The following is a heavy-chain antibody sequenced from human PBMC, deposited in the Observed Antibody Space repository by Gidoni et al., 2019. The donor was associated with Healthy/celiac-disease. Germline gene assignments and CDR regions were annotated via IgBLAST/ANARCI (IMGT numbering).Heavy chain of an antibody. D-gene: IGHD1-26*01. Sequence: QVQLVESGGGLVKPGGSLRPSCAASGFTFSDYYMSWSRQAPGKGLGWCSYMSSSGNTIYYADSVKGRLTISRDNAKNSLYLQMNSLRAEDTAVYDCARVVGATTFDYWGQGTLVTVSS. CDR2: MSSSGNTI. V-gene: IGHV3-11*01. CDR3: ARVVGATTFDY. J-gene: IGHJ4*02. CDR1: GFTFSDYY.